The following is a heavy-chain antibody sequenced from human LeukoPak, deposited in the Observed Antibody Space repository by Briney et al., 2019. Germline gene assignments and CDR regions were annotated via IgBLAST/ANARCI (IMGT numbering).Heavy chain of an antibody. V-gene: IGHV4-30-4*01. D-gene: IGHD5-24*01. CDR2: IYYSGST. Sequence: PSETLSLTCTVSGGSISSGDYYWSWIRQPSGKGLEWIGYIYYSGSTYYNPSLKSRVTISVDTSKNQFSLKLSSVTAADTAVYYCARDSMATIRFDYWGQGTLVTVSS. J-gene: IGHJ4*02. CDR1: GGSISSGDYY. CDR3: ARDSMATIRFDY.